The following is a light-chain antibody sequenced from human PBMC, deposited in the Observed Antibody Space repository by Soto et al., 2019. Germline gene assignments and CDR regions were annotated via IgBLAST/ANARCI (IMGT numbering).Light chain of an antibody. J-gene: IGKJ1*01. CDR2: DAS. CDR3: QHYGGVWP. Sequence: DIQMTQSPSSLSASVGERVTITCRASQSIISYLNWCHHKPWNAPKVLIYDASSLESGVPSRFSGSGSATEFILTISSLQPDDFATYHCQHYGGVWPFGQGTKV. CDR1: QSIISY. V-gene: IGKV1-39*01.